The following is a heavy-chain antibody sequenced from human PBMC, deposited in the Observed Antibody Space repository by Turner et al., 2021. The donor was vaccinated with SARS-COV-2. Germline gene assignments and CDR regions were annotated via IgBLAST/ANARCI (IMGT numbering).Heavy chain of an antibody. CDR1: GFTFSIYG. V-gene: IGHV3-33*01. Sequence: QVQLVESGGGVVQPGRSLRLSCAASGFTFSIYGMHWVRQAPGKGLEWVAIIWYDGSNKYYADSVKGRFTISRDNSKNTLYLQMNSLRAEDTAVYYCAREHPPSSWQTYYFDFWGQGTLVTVSS. CDR2: IWYDGSNK. CDR3: AREHPPSSWQTYYFDF. J-gene: IGHJ4*02. D-gene: IGHD6-13*01.